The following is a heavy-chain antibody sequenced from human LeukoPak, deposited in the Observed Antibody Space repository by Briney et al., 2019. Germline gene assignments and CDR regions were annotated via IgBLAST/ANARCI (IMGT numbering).Heavy chain of an antibody. Sequence: GGSLRLSCAASGFTFSSYAMHWVRQAPGKGLEWVAFVRYDGSNKYYADSVKGRFTISRDNSKNTLYLQMNSLRAEDTAVYYCAKDRLFYCSSTSCYGDAFDIWGQGTMVTVSS. D-gene: IGHD2-2*01. V-gene: IGHV3-30*02. CDR3: AKDRLFYCSSTSCYGDAFDI. CDR2: VRYDGSNK. CDR1: GFTFSSYA. J-gene: IGHJ3*02.